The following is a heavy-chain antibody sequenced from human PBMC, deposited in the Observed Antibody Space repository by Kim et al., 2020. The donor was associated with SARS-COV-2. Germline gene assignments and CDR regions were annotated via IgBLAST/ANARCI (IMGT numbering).Heavy chain of an antibody. V-gene: IGHV3-7*03. CDR3: ARTNVLLWFGELSY. J-gene: IGHJ4*02. D-gene: IGHD3-10*01. Sequence: DSGKGRSTISRDNAKRSLYMQMNSLRAEDTAVYYCARTNVLLWFGELSYWGQGTLVTVSS.